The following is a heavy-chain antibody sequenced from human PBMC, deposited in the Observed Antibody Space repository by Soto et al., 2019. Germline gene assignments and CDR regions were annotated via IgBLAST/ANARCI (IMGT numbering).Heavy chain of an antibody. V-gene: IGHV4-34*01. Sequence: SETLSLTCSIYSGSFSGYYWSWIRQPPGKGPEWIGEISQSGNTNYSPSLKSRVSISIDTSKKQFSLDLASVSAADTAVYYCARAPKVSGSSQTRPDFWGQGTLVTVSS. J-gene: IGHJ4*02. CDR1: SGSFSGYY. D-gene: IGHD6-6*01. CDR2: ISQSGNT. CDR3: ARAPKVSGSSQTRPDF.